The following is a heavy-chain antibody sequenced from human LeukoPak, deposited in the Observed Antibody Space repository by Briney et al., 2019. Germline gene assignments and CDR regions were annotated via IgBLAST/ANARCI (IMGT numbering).Heavy chain of an antibody. CDR1: GGTFSSYA. J-gene: IGHJ4*02. D-gene: IGHD3-10*01. Sequence: SVKVSCKASGGTFSSYAISWVRQAPGQGLEWMGGIIPIFGTANYAQKFQGRVTITADESTSTAYMELSSLRSEGTAVYYCARGMYYYGSGSYYIPDYWGQGTLVTVSS. CDR3: ARGMYYYGSGSYYIPDY. V-gene: IGHV1-69*13. CDR2: IIPIFGTA.